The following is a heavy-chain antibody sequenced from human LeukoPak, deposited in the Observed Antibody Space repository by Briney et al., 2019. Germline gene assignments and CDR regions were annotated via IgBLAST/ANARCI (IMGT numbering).Heavy chain of an antibody. CDR2: IYTSGST. V-gene: IGHV4-4*07. D-gene: IGHD3-3*01. CDR1: GGCISSYY. CDR3: ASTAVGVVYYYYYYMDV. Sequence: SETLSLTCTVSGGCISSYYWSWIWQPAGKGLEWIGRIYTSGSTNYNPSLKSRVTISVDKSKNQFSLKLSSVTAADTAVYYCASTAVGVVYYYYYYMDVWGKGTTVTVSS. J-gene: IGHJ6*03.